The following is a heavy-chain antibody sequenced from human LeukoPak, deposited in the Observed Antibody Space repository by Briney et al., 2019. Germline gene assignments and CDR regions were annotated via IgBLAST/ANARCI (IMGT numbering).Heavy chain of an antibody. V-gene: IGHV3-33*01. CDR3: ARGGNSSWDY. CDR2: IWYDGKNE. J-gene: IGHJ4*02. Sequence: GGSLRLSCAASGFTFSSYGMHWVRQAPGKGLEWVADIWYDGKNEHFADSVKGRFTISRDNAKNSLYLQMNSLRVEDTAVYYCARGGNSSWDYWGQGALVTVSS. D-gene: IGHD6-6*01. CDR1: GFTFSSYG.